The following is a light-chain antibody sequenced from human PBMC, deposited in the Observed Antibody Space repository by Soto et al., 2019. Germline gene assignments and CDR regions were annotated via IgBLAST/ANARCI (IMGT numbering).Light chain of an antibody. Sequence: EIVLIHSPATLSMSPGESATLSCRASQRISSNLAWYQRKPGQAPRLLIYGAPTRATGVPARFSGGGSGTEFTLSIGSMQSEDFAVYYCQHYHNWPLTFGQGTKVDIK. J-gene: IGKJ1*01. V-gene: IGKV3-15*01. CDR2: GAP. CDR3: QHYHNWPLT. CDR1: QRISSN.